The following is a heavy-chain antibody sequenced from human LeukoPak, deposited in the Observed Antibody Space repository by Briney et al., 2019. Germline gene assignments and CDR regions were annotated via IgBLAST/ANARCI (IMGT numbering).Heavy chain of an antibody. J-gene: IGHJ4*02. Sequence: SVKVSCKASGGTFSSYAISWVRQAPGQGLEWMGGIIPVFGTANYAQKFQGRVTITADESTSTAYMELSSLRSEDTAVYYCARSDTAMDVGYYWGQGTLVTVSS. V-gene: IGHV1-69*13. CDR2: IIPVFGTA. D-gene: IGHD5-18*01. CDR1: GGTFSSYA. CDR3: ARSDTAMDVGYY.